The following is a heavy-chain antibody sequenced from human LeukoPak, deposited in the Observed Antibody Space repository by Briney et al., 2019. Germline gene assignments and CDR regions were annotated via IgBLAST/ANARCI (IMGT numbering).Heavy chain of an antibody. CDR2: ISSSSSYI. V-gene: IGHV3-21*01. CDR3: ARDNFVVVPAAIGGDYYYYYGMDV. D-gene: IGHD2-2*02. Sequence: KPGGSLRLSCAASGFTFSSYSMNWVRQAPGKGLEWVSSISSSSSYIYYADSVKGRFTISGDNAKNSLYLQMNSLRAEDTAVYYCARDNFVVVPAAIGGDYYYYYGMDVWGQGTTVTVSS. J-gene: IGHJ6*02. CDR1: GFTFSSYS.